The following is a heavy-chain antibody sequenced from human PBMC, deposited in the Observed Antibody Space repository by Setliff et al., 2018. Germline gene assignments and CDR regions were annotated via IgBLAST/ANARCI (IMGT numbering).Heavy chain of an antibody. Sequence: GSLRLSCETSGFTFSDYSFDWIRQSPGKGLEWIGSVSFFGSAYYNPSLKSRVTVSLDTSKNQFSLKLTSMTAADTAVYYCARDQWVRSPPLYFSYSMDVWGQGTTVTVSS. J-gene: IGHJ6*02. CDR2: VSFFGSA. CDR3: ARDQWVRSPPLYFSYSMDV. CDR1: GFTFSDYS. V-gene: IGHV4-38-2*02. D-gene: IGHD5-12*01.